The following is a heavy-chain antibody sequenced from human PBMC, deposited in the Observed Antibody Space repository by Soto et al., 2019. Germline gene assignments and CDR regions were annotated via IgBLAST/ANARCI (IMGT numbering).Heavy chain of an antibody. CDR1: GYTFTGYY. CDR3: ARAYYYDSSGLYYYYGMDA. D-gene: IGHD3-22*01. CDR2: INPNSGGT. J-gene: IGHJ6*02. Sequence: ASVKVSCKASGYTFTGYYMHWVRQAPGQGLEWMGWINPNSGGTNYAQKFQGWVTMTRDTSISTAYMELSRLRSDDTAVYYCARAYYYDSSGLYYYYGMDAWGQGTTVPVSS. V-gene: IGHV1-2*04.